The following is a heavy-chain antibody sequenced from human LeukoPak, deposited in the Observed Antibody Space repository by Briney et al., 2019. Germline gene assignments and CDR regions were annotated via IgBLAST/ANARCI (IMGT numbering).Heavy chain of an antibody. V-gene: IGHV4-59*08. CDR3: VRGQWLAFDY. CDR2: INYSGST. J-gene: IGHJ4*02. Sequence: SKTLSLNCTVPGGSIGSNYWSWIRQPPGKGLEWIGYINYSGSTNYTPSLKSRVTISVDPSKNKFSLTEGLGTAQDSAWDYCVRGQWLAFDYWGQGTLVTVSS. CDR1: GGSIGSNY. D-gene: IGHD6-19*01.